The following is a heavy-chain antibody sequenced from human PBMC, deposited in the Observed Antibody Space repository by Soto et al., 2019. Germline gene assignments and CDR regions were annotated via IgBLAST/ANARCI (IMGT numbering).Heavy chain of an antibody. V-gene: IGHV3-23*01. D-gene: IGHD3-3*02. CDR2: LSDSVGTT. CDR1: GFSFGTYT. J-gene: IGHJ4*02. Sequence: GGSLRLSCAVSGFSFGTYTVNWVRQAPGTGLEWVSGLSDSVGTTHYAYSVKGRFTISRDKSKNTLYLQMNNLRAEDTAVYYCAKHLIGGRLQSPFDLWGQGTQVTVSS. CDR3: AKHLIGGRLQSPFDL.